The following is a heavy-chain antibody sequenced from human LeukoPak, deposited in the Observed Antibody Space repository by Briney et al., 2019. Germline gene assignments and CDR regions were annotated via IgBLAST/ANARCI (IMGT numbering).Heavy chain of an antibody. J-gene: IGHJ6*03. CDR2: INHSGST. V-gene: IGHV4-34*01. CDR1: GGSLSGYD. Sequence: SETLSLTCAVYGGSLSGYDCSSIRQPPGKGLEWVWEINHSGSTNYNPSLKRRLTISVNTSNNQFSLQLSSVTAADTAVYYCARGSPGYYYYMDVWGKGTTVTVSS. CDR3: ARGSPGYYYYMDV.